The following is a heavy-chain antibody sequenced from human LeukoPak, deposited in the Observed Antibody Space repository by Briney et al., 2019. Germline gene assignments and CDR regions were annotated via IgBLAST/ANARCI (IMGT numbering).Heavy chain of an antibody. CDR1: GVTFSSYA. J-gene: IGHJ4*02. CDR3: AKVGGDGYNFPYDY. CDR2: ISGSGGST. Sequence: GGSLRLSCAASGVTFSSYAMSWVRQAPGKGLEWVSAISGSGGSTYYADSVKGRFNISRDNSKNTLYLQMNSLRAEDTAVYYCAKVGGDGYNFPYDYWGQGTLVTVSS. D-gene: IGHD5-24*01. V-gene: IGHV3-23*01.